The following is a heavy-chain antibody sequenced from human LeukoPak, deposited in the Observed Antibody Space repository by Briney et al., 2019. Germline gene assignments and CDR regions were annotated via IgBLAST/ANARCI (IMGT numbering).Heavy chain of an antibody. CDR2: ISGSGGST. Sequence: GGSRRLSCAASGFTFSSYGMSWVRQAPGKGLEWVSAISGSGGSTYYADSVKGRFTISRDNSKNTVYLQMDSLRFEDAAVYYCARDLAYIRFDNWGQGTLVTVSS. V-gene: IGHV3-23*01. CDR3: ARDLAYIRFDN. J-gene: IGHJ4*02. D-gene: IGHD1-1*01. CDR1: GFTFSSYG.